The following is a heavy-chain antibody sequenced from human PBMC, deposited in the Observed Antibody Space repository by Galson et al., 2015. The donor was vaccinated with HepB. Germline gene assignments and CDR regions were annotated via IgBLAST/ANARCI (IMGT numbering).Heavy chain of an antibody. CDR1: GFTFSSYA. J-gene: IGHJ4*02. V-gene: IGHV3-23*01. D-gene: IGHD5-12*01. CDR3: AKDGMGGYDWEDY. CDR2: ISGSGGST. Sequence: SLRLSCAASGFTFSSYAMSWVRQAPGKGLEWVSAISGSGGSTYYADSVKGRFTISRDNSKNTLYLQMNSLRAEDTAVYYCAKDGMGGYDWEDYWGQGTLVTVSS.